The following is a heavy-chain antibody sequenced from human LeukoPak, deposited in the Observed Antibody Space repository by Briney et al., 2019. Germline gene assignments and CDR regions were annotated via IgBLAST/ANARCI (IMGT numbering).Heavy chain of an antibody. J-gene: IGHJ3*02. Sequence: ASVKVSCKASGGTFSSYAISWVRQAPGQGLEWMGGIIPIFGTANYAQKFQGRVTITADESTSTAYMELSSLRSEDTAVYYCARESIAAGGAFDIWGQGTMVAVSS. D-gene: IGHD6-13*01. CDR3: ARESIAAGGAFDI. V-gene: IGHV1-69*13. CDR1: GGTFSSYA. CDR2: IIPIFGTA.